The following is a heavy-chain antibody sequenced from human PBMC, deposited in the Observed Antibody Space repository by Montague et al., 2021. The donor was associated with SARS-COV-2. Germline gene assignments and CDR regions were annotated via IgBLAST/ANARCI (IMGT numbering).Heavy chain of an antibody. CDR1: GFTFTSYA. J-gene: IGHJ4*02. Sequence: SRRISCAVSGFTFTSYAISWVRQAPGKGLEWVSGIVDSDSSTHYADSVKGRFTISRDNSKNMVYLQMNSLRAEDTAVYYCARGVITPDYWGQGTLVTVSS. V-gene: IGHV3-23*01. CDR2: IVDSDSST. D-gene: IGHD2-21*01. CDR3: ARGVITPDY.